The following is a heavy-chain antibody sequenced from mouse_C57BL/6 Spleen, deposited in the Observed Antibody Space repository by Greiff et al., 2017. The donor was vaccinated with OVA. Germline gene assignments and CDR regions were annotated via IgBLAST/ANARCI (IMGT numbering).Heavy chain of an antibody. CDR3: ARDGLYYGSSKYYFDD. CDR2: IDPSDSET. CDR1: GYTFTSYW. V-gene: IGHV1-52*01. J-gene: IGHJ2*01. D-gene: IGHD1-1*01. Sequence: QVQLQQPGAELVRPGSSVKLSCKASGYTFTSYWMHWVKQRPIQGLEWIGNIDPSDSETHYNQKFKDKATLTVDKSSSTAYMQLSSLTSEDSAVYYCARDGLYYGSSKYYFDDWGQGTTLTVSS.